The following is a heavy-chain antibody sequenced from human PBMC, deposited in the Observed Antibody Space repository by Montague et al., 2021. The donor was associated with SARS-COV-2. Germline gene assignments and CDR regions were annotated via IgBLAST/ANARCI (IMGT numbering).Heavy chain of an antibody. CDR2: IDWDDDK. CDR1: GFSLSTSGMC. Sequence: PALMKPTQTLTLTCTFSGFSLSTSGMCVSWIRQPPGKALEWLALIDWDDDKYYSTSLKTRLTISKDTSKNQVVLTMTNMDPVDTATYYCARYYYDSSGYYYFDYWGQGTLVTVS. J-gene: IGHJ4*02. V-gene: IGHV2-70*01. CDR3: ARYYYDSSGYYYFDY. D-gene: IGHD3-22*01.